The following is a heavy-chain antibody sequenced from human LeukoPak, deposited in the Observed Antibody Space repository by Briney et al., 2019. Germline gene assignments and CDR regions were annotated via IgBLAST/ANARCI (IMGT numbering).Heavy chain of an antibody. Sequence: GGSLRLSCAASGFTFSSYGMHWVRQAPGKGLEWVAFISYDGANKYYADSVKGRFTISRDNSKNTLSLQMNRLRAEDTAVYYCAKDYDYGDYSADYWGQGTLVTVSS. V-gene: IGHV3-30*18. CDR1: GFTFSSYG. D-gene: IGHD4-17*01. J-gene: IGHJ4*02. CDR3: AKDYDYGDYSADY. CDR2: ISYDGANK.